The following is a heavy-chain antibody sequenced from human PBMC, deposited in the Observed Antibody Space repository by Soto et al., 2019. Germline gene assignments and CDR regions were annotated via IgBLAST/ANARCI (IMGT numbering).Heavy chain of an antibody. V-gene: IGHV3-15*07. D-gene: IGHD3-22*01. Sequence: PGGSLRLSCAGSGFTFSNAWMNWVRQAPGKGLEWVGRIKSKTDGETRDYAAPVKGRFTISRDDSKNTLYLQMNSLKTEDTAVYYCTTDPVTMIVVVPSSGWGQGTLVTVSS. CDR1: GFTFSNAW. CDR2: IKSKTDGETR. CDR3: TTDPVTMIVVVPSSG. J-gene: IGHJ4*02.